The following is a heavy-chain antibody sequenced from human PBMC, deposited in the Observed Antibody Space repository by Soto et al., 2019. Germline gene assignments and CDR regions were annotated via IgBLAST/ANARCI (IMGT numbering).Heavy chain of an antibody. J-gene: IGHJ6*02. CDR2: INYDGYS. V-gene: IGHV4-59*08. CDR3: ARHGFGPLHGLVDV. D-gene: IGHD3-10*01. Sequence: QVQLQESGPGLVKPSETLSLTCTVSGGSITNYYCSWFRQPPGKGLEWIGYINYDGYSAYNLSLKRRVTLSMDASKTPFSLMLESVTATATAVYYCARHGFGPLHGLVDVWGPGTTVIVSS. CDR1: GGSITNYY.